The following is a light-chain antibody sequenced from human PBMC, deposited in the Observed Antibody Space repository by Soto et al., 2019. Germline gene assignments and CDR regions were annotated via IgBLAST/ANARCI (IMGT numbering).Light chain of an antibody. CDR2: ASS. Sequence: IQLTQSPSSLSASVGDRVTVTCRASQGIGTYLVWYQQKSGKAPTVLIYASSTFQTGVPSRFSVNGSGTDFSLTISSLHPEDVATYYCQQVDSYPRTFGQGTKVEIK. CDR1: QGIGTY. J-gene: IGKJ1*01. V-gene: IGKV1-9*01. CDR3: QQVDSYPRT.